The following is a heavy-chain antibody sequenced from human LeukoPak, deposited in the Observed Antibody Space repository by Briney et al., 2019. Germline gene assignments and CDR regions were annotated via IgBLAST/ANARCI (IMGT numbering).Heavy chain of an antibody. CDR2: INHSGST. D-gene: IGHD2-2*02. CDR1: GGSFSGYY. V-gene: IGHV4-34*01. CDR3: ARGPVAYCSSTSCYTLETYYYYGMDV. Sequence: PSETLSLTCAVYGGSFSGYYWSWIRQPPGKGLEWIGEINHSGSTNYNPSLKSRVTISVDTSKNQFSLKLSSVIAADTAVYYCARGPVAYCSSTSCYTLETYYYYGMDVWGKGTTVTVSS. J-gene: IGHJ6*04.